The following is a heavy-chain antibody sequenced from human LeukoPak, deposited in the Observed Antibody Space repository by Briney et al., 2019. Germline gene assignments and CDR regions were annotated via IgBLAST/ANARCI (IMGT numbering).Heavy chain of an antibody. V-gene: IGHV3-64*02. Sequence: PGGSLRLSCAASGSTFSTYAMHWVRQAPGKGLEYVSAIGTNGGDTYYADSVRGRFTISRDNSKNTLFLQMGSLRADDMAVYYCARWGSTSCYDYWGQGTLVTVSS. CDR2: IGTNGGDT. CDR1: GSTFSTYA. D-gene: IGHD2-2*01. CDR3: ARWGSTSCYDY. J-gene: IGHJ4*02.